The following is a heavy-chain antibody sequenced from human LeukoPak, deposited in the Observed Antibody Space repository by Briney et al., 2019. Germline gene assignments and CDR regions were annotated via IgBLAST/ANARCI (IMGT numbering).Heavy chain of an antibody. CDR1: GFTFSSYS. J-gene: IGHJ4*02. V-gene: IGHV3-21*01. CDR2: ISSSSSYI. Sequence: GGSLRLSCAASGFTFSSYSMNWVRQAPGKGLEWVSSISSSSSYIYYADSVKDRFTISRDNAKNSLYLQMNSLRAEDTAVYYCARDPPPLTGYYYFDYWGQGTLVTVSS. D-gene: IGHD3-9*01. CDR3: ARDPPPLTGYYYFDY.